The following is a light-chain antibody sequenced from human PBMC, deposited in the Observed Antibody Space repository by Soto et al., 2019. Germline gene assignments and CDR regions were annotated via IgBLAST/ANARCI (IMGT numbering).Light chain of an antibody. V-gene: IGKV1-27*01. CDR2: AAS. Sequence: DLQMTQSPSSLSASVGDRVTITCRASQGISTYLAWYQQKPGKVPKVLIYAASTLQSGVPSRFSGSGSETDFTLTISSLQPEDVATYYCQKYDGAPWTFGQGTKVEIK. CDR1: QGISTY. CDR3: QKYDGAPWT. J-gene: IGKJ1*01.